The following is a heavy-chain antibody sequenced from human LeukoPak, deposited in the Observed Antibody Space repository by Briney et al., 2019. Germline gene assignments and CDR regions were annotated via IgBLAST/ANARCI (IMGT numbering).Heavy chain of an antibody. J-gene: IGHJ4*02. CDR3: ARYSGTFSNSYFDC. CDR1: GFTVSSND. D-gene: IGHD1-26*01. Sequence: GGSLRLSCAASGFTVSSNDMSWVRQAPGKGLEWVSLIYGGRSTYYADSVKGRVIISRDNSKNTLYLQMNSLRAEDTAVYYCARYSGTFSNSYFDCWGQGTLVTVSS. V-gene: IGHV3-66*01. CDR2: IYGGRST.